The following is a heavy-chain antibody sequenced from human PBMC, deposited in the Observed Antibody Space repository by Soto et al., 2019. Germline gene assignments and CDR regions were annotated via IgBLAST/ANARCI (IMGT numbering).Heavy chain of an antibody. D-gene: IGHD6-19*01. V-gene: IGHV1-18*01. CDR2: ISGYNGNR. CDR3: ARVDLAVPGAFMDV. J-gene: IGHJ6*03. Sequence: ASVKVSCKASGYTFTSFGISWVRQAPGQGLEWMGWISGYNGNRKYGQKLQGRVTMTTDTSTSTAYMELRSLRSDDTAVHYCARVDLAVPGAFMDVWGKGTTVTVSS. CDR1: GYTFTSFG.